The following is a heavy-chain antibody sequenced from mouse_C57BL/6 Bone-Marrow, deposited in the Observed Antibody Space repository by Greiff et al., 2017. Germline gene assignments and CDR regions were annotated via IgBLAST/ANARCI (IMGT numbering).Heavy chain of an antibody. CDR1: GFSLTSYG. V-gene: IGHV2-2*01. CDR3: ARNYDGDSPYARDY. Sequence: VQVVESGPGLVQPSQSLSITCTASGFSLTSYGVHWVRQSPGKGLEWLGVIWSGGSTAYNAAFISSLSISKDNSKSHVFFKMNSLQADDTAIYYCARNYDGDSPYARDYWGQGTSVTVAS. J-gene: IGHJ4*01. D-gene: IGHD1-1*01. CDR2: IWSGGST.